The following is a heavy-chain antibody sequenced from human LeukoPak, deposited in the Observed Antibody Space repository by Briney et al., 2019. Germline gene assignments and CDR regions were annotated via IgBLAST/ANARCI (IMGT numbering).Heavy chain of an antibody. V-gene: IGHV3-66*01. CDR2: IYSGGGI. CDR1: GFSVSSNY. J-gene: IGHJ4*02. Sequence: GGSLRLSCAVSGFSVSSNYMSWVRQAPGKGLEWVSVIYSGGGIYYADSVKGRFTSSSDSSKNMMYLQLSSLRVEDTAVYFCARDSHKGFWGQGALVTVSS. CDR3: ARDSHKGF.